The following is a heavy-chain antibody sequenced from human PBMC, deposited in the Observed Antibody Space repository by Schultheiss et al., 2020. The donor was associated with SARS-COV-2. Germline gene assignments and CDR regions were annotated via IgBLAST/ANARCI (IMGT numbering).Heavy chain of an antibody. V-gene: IGHV3-66*01. D-gene: IGHD3-10*01. CDR1: GFTVSSNY. CDR2: IYSGGST. J-gene: IGHJ4*02. CDR3: ARGEDYYGSGSYGHFDY. Sequence: GGSLRLSCAASGFTVSSNYMSWVRQAPGKGLEWVSVIYSGGSTYYADSVKGRFTISRDNSENTVNLQMSSLRAEDTAVYYCARGEDYYGSGSYGHFDYWGQGTLVTVSS.